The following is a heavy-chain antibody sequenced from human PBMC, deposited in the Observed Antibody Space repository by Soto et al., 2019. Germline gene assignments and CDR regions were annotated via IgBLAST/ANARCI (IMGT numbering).Heavy chain of an antibody. CDR2: ISAYNGNT. CDR3: ARGASQYSSGWLFDY. V-gene: IGHV1-18*01. D-gene: IGHD6-19*01. Sequence: QVQLVQSGAEVKKPGASVKVSRKASGYTFTSYGISWVRQAPGQGLEWMGWISAYNGNTNYAQKLQGRVTMTTDTSTSAAYMELRSLRSDDTAVYYCARGASQYSSGWLFDYWGQGTLVTVSS. J-gene: IGHJ4*02. CDR1: GYTFTSYG.